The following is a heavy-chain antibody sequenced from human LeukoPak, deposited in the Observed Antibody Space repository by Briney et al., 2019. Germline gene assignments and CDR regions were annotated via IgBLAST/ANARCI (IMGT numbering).Heavy chain of an antibody. CDR2: IRYDGSNK. J-gene: IGHJ6*02. CDR1: GFTFSSYG. CDR3: ARETWSAGSYYNTYGMDV. V-gene: IGHV3-30*02. D-gene: IGHD3-10*01. Sequence: GGSLRLSCAASGFTFSSYGMHWVRQAPGKGLEWVAFIRYDGSNKYYADSVKGRFTISRDNSKNTLYLQMNSLRAEDTAVYYCARETWSAGSYYNTYGMDVWGQGTTVTVSS.